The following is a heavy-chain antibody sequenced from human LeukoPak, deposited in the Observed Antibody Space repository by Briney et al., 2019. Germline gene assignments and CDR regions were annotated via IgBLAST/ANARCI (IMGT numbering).Heavy chain of an antibody. CDR1: GYSFTSYW. D-gene: IGHD6-19*01. V-gene: IGHV5-51*01. J-gene: IGHJ5*02. CDR3: ARLGLAVAGTGGWFDP. Sequence: GESLQISCKGSGYSFTSYWIGWVRQMPGKGLEWMGIIYPGDSDTRYSPSFQGQVTISADKSISTAYLQWSSLKASDTAMYYCARLGLAVAGTGGWFDPWGQGTLVTVSS. CDR2: IYPGDSDT.